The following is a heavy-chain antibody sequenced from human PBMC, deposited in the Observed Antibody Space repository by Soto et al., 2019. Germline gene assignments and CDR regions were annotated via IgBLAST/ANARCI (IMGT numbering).Heavy chain of an antibody. CDR2: IYYSGST. Sequence: SEPLSLTCTVSGCSISNYYWSLILQPPRQGLEWIGCIYYSGSTNYNPSLKSRVTITVDPPKNHCSLKLSSVTAVNTAVYYCARANDWPPYYVYYMVVLGKGTSDTVSS. J-gene: IGHJ6*03. CDR1: GCSISNYY. D-gene: IGHD1-1*01. CDR3: ARANDWPPYYVYYMVV. V-gene: IGHV4-59*08.